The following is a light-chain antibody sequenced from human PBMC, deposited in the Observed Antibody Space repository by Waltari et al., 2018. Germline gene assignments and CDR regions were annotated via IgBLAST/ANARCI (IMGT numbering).Light chain of an antibody. CDR3: QASYTTPYS. V-gene: IGKV1-39*01. CDR1: KNIRRY. Sequence: DLQMTQSPSSLSASVGDRVTISCRASKNIRRYLSWYQQKPGIAPKLVVYAASTLQSGVPSRFRGSGSGTNFTLTITSLQAEDFATYFCQASYTTPYSFGQGTKVEIK. CDR2: AAS. J-gene: IGKJ2*03.